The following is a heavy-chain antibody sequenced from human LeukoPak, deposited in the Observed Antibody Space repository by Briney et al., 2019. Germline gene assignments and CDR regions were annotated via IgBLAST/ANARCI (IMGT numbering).Heavy chain of an antibody. J-gene: IGHJ4*02. D-gene: IGHD6-19*01. CDR2: ISYDGSNK. CDR1: GFTFSSYA. Sequence: PGRSLRLSCAASGFTFSSYAMHWVRQAPGKGLEWVAVISYDGSNKYYADPVKGRFTISRDNSKNTLYLQMNSLRAEDTAVYYCARDLYGSGDYWGQGTLVTVSS. V-gene: IGHV3-30-3*01. CDR3: ARDLYGSGDY.